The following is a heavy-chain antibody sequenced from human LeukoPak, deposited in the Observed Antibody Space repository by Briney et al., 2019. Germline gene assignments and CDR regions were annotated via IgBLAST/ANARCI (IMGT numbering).Heavy chain of an antibody. J-gene: IGHJ4*02. CDR2: ISSSSGTI. CDR1: GFTFSTYS. V-gene: IGHV3-48*01. CDR3: ASVYCSSTSCYGDFDY. D-gene: IGHD2-2*01. Sequence: PGGSLTLSCAASGFTFSTYSMNWVRQAPGKGLEWVSYISSSSGTIYYADSVKGRFTISRDNAKNSLYLQMNSLRAEDTAVYYCASVYCSSTSCYGDFDYWGQGTLVTVSS.